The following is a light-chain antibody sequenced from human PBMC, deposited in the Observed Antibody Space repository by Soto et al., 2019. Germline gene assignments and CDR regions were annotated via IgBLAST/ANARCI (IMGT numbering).Light chain of an antibody. CDR3: QSYDSSLNGRV. V-gene: IGLV1-40*01. CDR1: SSNIGAGYD. J-gene: IGLJ1*01. CDR2: GNS. Sequence: QSVLTQPPSVSGAPGQRVTISCTGSSSNIGAGYDVHWYQQLPGTAPKLLIYGNSNRPSGVPDRFSGSKSGTSASLAITGFQAEEEADYYCQSYDSSLNGRVFGTGTKLTVL.